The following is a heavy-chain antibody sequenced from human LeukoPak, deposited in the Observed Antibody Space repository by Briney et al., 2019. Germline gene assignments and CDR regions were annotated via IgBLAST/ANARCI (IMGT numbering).Heavy chain of an antibody. V-gene: IGHV3-48*01. D-gene: IGHD4-17*01. CDR2: ISSSSSII. CDR1: GFTFSSYS. CDR3: ARARTAQYNWFDP. J-gene: IGHJ5*02. Sequence: GGSLRLSCAASGFTFSSYSMNWVRQAPGKGLEWVSYISSSSSIIYYADSVKGRFTISRDNAKNSLYLQMNSLRAGDTAVYYCARARTAQYNWFDPWGQGTLVTVSS.